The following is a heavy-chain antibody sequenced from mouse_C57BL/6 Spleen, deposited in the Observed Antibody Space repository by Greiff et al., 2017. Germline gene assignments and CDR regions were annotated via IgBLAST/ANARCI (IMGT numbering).Heavy chain of an antibody. CDR3: ARGYGNHLAWFAY. Sequence: QVQLQQPGAELVRPGTSVKLSCKASGYTFTSYWMHWVKQRPGQGLEWIGVIDPSDSYTNYNQKFKGKATLTVDTSSSTAYMQLSSLTSEDSAVYYCARGYGNHLAWFAYWGQGTLVTVSA. CDR2: IDPSDSYT. CDR1: GYTFTSYW. J-gene: IGHJ3*01. D-gene: IGHD2-1*01. V-gene: IGHV1-59*01.